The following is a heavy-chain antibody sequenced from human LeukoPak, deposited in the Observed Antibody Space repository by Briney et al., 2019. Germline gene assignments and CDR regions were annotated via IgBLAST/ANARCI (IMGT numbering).Heavy chain of an antibody. CDR2: INPSGGST. CDR1: GYTFIGYY. V-gene: IGHV1-46*01. Sequence: ASVKVSCKASGYTFIGYYLHWVRQAPGQGLEWMGIINPSGGSTSYAQKFQGRVTMTRDMSTSTVYMELSSLRSEDTAVYYCARESGSGGWSHNWFDPWGQGTLVTVSS. CDR3: ARESGSGGWSHNWFDP. D-gene: IGHD6-19*01. J-gene: IGHJ5*02.